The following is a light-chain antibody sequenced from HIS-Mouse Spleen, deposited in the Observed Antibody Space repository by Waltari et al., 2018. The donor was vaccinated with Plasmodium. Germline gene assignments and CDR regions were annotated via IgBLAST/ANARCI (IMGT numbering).Light chain of an antibody. J-gene: IGKJ3*01. CDR3: QQYNNWPPFT. CDR2: GAS. CDR1: QSVSST. V-gene: IGKV3-15*01. Sequence: EIVMTQTPPTLSVSPAERATPSCRASQSVSSTLAWYQQKPGQAPRLLIYGASTRATGIPARFSGSGSGTEFTLTISSMQSEDFAVYYCQQYNNWPPFTFGPGTKVDIK.